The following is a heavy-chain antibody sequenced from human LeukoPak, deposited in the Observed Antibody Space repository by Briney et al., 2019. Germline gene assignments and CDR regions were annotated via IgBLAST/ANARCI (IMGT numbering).Heavy chain of an antibody. J-gene: IGHJ6*03. CDR2: IISSSSYI. CDR3: ARAVTVTKRSYFFYMAV. CDR1: GFTFSDYS. D-gene: IGHD4-17*01. V-gene: IGHV3-21*01. Sequence: PGGSLRLSCAASGFTFSDYSMNWVRQAPGRGLEWVSSIISSSSYIYYADSVKGRFTISRDNAKNSLYLQMNSLRAEDTAVYYCARAVTVTKRSYFFYMAVWGKGTTVIVSS.